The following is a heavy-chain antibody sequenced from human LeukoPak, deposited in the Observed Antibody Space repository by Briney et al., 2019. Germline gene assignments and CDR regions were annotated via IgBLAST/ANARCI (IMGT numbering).Heavy chain of an antibody. D-gene: IGHD4-17*01. CDR2: ISGSGGST. CDR1: GFTFSSNA. J-gene: IGHJ5*02. Sequence: HPGGSLRLSCAASGFTFSSNAMSWVRQAPGKGLEWVSGISGSGGSTYYADSVKGRFTISRDNSKNTLYLQMNDLRAEDTAVYYCARAPPYGDYGTGWFDPWGQGTLVTVSS. CDR3: ARAPPYGDYGTGWFDP. V-gene: IGHV3-23*01.